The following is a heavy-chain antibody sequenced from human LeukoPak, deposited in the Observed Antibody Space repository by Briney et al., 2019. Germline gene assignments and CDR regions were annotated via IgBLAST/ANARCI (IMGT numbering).Heavy chain of an antibody. CDR2: IYYSGST. J-gene: IGHJ5*02. D-gene: IGHD3-10*01. Sequence: SETLSLTCTVSGGSICSYYWSWIRQPPGKGLEWIGYIYYSGSTNYIPSLKSRVTISVDTSKNQFSLKLSSVTAADTAVYYCASGHYYGSGSYFGWFDPWGQGTLVTVSS. CDR3: ASGHYYGSGSYFGWFDP. V-gene: IGHV4-59*08. CDR1: GGSICSYY.